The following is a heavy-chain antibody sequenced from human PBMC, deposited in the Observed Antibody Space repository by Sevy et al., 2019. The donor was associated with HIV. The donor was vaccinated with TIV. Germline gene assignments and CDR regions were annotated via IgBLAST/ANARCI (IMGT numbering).Heavy chain of an antibody. CDR1: GGSFSGYY. D-gene: IGHD6-13*01. J-gene: IGHJ5*02. Sequence: SETLSLTCAVYGGSFSGYYWSWIRQPPGKGLEWIGEINHSGSTNYNPSLKSRVTISVDTSKNQFSLKLSSVTAADTAVYYCATRRQQPVHRWFDPXGQGTLVTVSS. CDR3: ATRRQQPVHRWFDP. CDR2: INHSGST. V-gene: IGHV4-34*01.